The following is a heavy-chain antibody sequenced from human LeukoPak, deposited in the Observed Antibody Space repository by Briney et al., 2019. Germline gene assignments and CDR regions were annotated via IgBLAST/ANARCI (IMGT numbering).Heavy chain of an antibody. J-gene: IGHJ4*02. V-gene: IGHV3-23*01. CDR2: ISGSGGST. Sequence: GGSLRLSCAASGFTFSSYAMSWVRQAPGKGLEWVSAISGSGGSTYYADSVKGRFTISRDNAKDTLYLQMNSLRAEDTALYYCAKERASRLPFDYWGQGTLVTVSS. D-gene: IGHD6-25*01. CDR3: AKERASRLPFDY. CDR1: GFTFSSYA.